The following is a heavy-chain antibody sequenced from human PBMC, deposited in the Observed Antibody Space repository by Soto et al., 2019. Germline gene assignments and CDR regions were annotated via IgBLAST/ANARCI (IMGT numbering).Heavy chain of an antibody. Sequence: QLQLQESGPGLVKPSETLSLICTVSGGSISGYFWSWVRQPAGKGLEWIGRIYSAGSTNYNPSLKSRVTMSVDTSHNQFSLKLTSVTAAETAMYYCVRGDVFDIWGRGTMVTVSS. CDR3: VRGDVFDI. CDR2: IYSAGST. V-gene: IGHV4-4*07. CDR1: GGSISGYF. D-gene: IGHD3-16*01. J-gene: IGHJ3*02.